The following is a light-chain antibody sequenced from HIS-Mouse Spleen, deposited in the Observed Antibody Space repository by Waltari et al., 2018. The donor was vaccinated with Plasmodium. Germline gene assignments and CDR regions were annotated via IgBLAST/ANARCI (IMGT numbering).Light chain of an antibody. Sequence: EIVMPQSHATLSVSPGERATLSSRASQSVSSNLAWYQQKPGQAPRLLIYGASTRATGIPARFSGSGSGTEFTLTISSLQSEDFAVYYCQQYNNWSFTFGPGTKVDIK. CDR2: GAS. CDR1: QSVSSN. J-gene: IGKJ3*01. V-gene: IGKV3-15*01. CDR3: QQYNNWSFT.